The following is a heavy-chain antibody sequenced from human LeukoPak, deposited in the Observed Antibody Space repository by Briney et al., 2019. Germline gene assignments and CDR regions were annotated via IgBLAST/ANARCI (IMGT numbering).Heavy chain of an antibody. CDR2: IIPIFGTA. CDR3: ARGRTCGTSCSYYYMDV. CDR1: GGTFSSYA. J-gene: IGHJ6*03. Sequence: SVKLSCKASGGTFSSYATSWGRHAPGQGLEWMGGIIPIFGTATSAQKFRGRVTITADESTSTAYMELSSLRSEDTAVYYCARGRTCGTSCSYYYMDVWGKGTTVTVSS. V-gene: IGHV1-69*13. D-gene: IGHD2-2*01.